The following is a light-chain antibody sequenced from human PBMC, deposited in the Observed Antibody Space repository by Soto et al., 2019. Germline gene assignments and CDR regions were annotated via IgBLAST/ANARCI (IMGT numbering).Light chain of an antibody. V-gene: IGKV3-11*01. CDR3: QQRSNWPV. Sequence: EVVLTQSTATLSLSPGERATLSCRASQSVSSYLAWYQQKPGQAPRLLIYDASNRATGIPARFSGSGSGTDFTLTISSLEPEDFAVYYCQQRSNWPVFGPGTKVAI. CDR2: DAS. J-gene: IGKJ3*01. CDR1: QSVSSY.